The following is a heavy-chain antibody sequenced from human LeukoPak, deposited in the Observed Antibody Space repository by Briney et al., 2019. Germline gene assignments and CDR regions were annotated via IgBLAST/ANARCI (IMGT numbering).Heavy chain of an antibody. CDR1: GGSFSGYY. CDR2: INHSGST. Sequence: SETLSLTCAVYGGSFSGYYWSWIRQPPGKGLEWIGEINHSGSTNYNPSLKSRATISVDTSKNQFSLKLSSVTAADTAVYYCARGTVLRYFDWLPRFDYWGQGTLVTVSS. CDR3: ARGTVLRYFDWLPRFDY. D-gene: IGHD3-9*01. J-gene: IGHJ4*02. V-gene: IGHV4-34*01.